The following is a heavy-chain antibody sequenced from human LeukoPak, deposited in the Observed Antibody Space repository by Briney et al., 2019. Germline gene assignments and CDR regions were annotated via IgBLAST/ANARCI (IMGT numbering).Heavy chain of an antibody. Sequence: GGSLRLSCAASGNYWMHWVRQAPGKGLVWVSHINSDGSWTSYADSVKGRFTISKDSAKNTVYLQMNSLRAEDTAVYYCVSFYETYWGRGTLVTVSS. CDR3: VSFYETY. V-gene: IGHV3-74*01. CDR1: GNYW. D-gene: IGHD2/OR15-2a*01. CDR2: INSDGSWT. J-gene: IGHJ4*02.